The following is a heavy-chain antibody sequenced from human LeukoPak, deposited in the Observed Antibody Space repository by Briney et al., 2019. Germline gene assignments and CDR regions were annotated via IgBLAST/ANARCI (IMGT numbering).Heavy chain of an antibody. V-gene: IGHV5-51*01. CDR3: ARVRFFLTDAFDI. CDR1: GYSFTSYW. J-gene: IGHJ3*02. CDR2: IYPGDSDT. D-gene: IGHD3-3*01. Sequence: GESLKISCKGSGYSFTSYWIGWVRPMPGKGLEWMGIIYPGDSDTRYSPSFQGQVTISADKSISTAYLQWSGLKASDTAMYYCARVRFFLTDAFDIWGQGTMVTVSS.